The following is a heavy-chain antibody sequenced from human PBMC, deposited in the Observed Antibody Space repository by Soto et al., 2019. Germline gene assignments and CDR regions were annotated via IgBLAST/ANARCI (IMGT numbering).Heavy chain of an antibody. V-gene: IGHV4-30-4*01. D-gene: IGHD3-16*02. CDR1: GGSISSGDYY. CDR3: ARAPSYVWGSYRPRDFDY. Sequence: QVQLQESGPGLVKPSQTLSLTCTVSGGSISSGDYYWSWIRQPPGKGLEWIGYIYYSGSTYYNPPLKSRVTISVDTSKNQFSLKLSSVTAADTAVYYCARAPSYVWGSYRPRDFDYWGQGTLVTVSS. CDR2: IYYSGST. J-gene: IGHJ4*02.